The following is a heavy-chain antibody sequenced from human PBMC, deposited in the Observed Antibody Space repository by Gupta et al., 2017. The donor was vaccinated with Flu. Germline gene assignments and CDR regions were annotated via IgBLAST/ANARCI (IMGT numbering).Heavy chain of an antibody. J-gene: IGHJ4*02. CDR1: GFTFSSYT. Sequence: EVQLLESGGGLVQSGGSLGLSCAVSGFTFSSYTMNWVRHTPGKGLEWVSTIGVTGNTYYTDSVKGRFTISRDNSRNTVYLQMHSLTAEDTAAYYCARGGRSGSQLLDFWGQGTLVTVSS. CDR3: ARGGRSGSQLLDF. CDR2: IGVTGNT. V-gene: IGHV3-23*01. D-gene: IGHD3-10*01.